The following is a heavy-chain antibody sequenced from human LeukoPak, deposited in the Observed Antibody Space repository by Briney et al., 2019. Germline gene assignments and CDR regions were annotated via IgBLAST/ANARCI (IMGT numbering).Heavy chain of an antibody. D-gene: IGHD5-12*01. CDR1: GGSISSGGYY. Sequence: SETLSLTCTVSGGSISSGGYYWSWIRQHPGKGLEWIGYIYYSGSTYYTPSLKNRVTISVATSENQFSLRLSSVTAVDTAVYYCARGGGGYSWYFDLWGRGTLVTVSS. CDR3: ARGGGGYSWYFDL. CDR2: IYYSGST. J-gene: IGHJ2*01. V-gene: IGHV4-31*03.